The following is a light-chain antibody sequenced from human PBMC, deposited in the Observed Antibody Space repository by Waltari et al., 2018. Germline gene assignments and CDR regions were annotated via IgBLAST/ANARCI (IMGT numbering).Light chain of an antibody. CDR3: QQYNNWPRT. CDR2: GAS. V-gene: IGKV3-15*01. Sequence: VMTQSPATLSVSPGERATLSCRASQSVSSNLAWYQQKPGQAPRILIYGASTRDAGVPARFSGSGSGTEFTLTISSLQSEDFAVYYCQQYNNWPRTFGQGTKVEI. CDR1: QSVSSN. J-gene: IGKJ1*01.